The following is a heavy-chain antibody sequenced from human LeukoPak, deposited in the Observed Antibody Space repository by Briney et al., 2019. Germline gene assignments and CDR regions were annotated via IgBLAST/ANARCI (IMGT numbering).Heavy chain of an antibody. CDR1: GYTFTSYG. J-gene: IGHJ5*02. CDR2: ISAYNGNT. Sequence: EASVKVSCKASGYTFTSYGISWVRQAPGQGLEWMGWISAYNGNTNYAQKLQGRVTMTTDTSTSTAYMELRSLRSDDTAVYYCARDHIWFGELFLNWFDPWGQGTLVTVSS. V-gene: IGHV1-18*01. D-gene: IGHD3-10*01. CDR3: ARDHIWFGELFLNWFDP.